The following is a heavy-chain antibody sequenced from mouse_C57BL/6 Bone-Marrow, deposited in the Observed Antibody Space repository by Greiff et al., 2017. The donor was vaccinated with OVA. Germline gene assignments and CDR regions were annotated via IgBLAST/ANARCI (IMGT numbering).Heavy chain of an antibody. V-gene: IGHV8-8*01. J-gene: IGHJ4*01. D-gene: IGHD2-3*01. Sequence: QVTLKESGPGILQPSQTLSLTCSFSGFSLSTFGMGVGWIRQPSGKGLEWLAHIWWDADKYYNPALKSRLTISRDTSKNRVFLKMDNVDTADTATYYCARRWLLHDAMDYWGQGTSVTVSA. CDR3: ARRWLLHDAMDY. CDR1: GFSLSTFGMG. CDR2: IWWDADK.